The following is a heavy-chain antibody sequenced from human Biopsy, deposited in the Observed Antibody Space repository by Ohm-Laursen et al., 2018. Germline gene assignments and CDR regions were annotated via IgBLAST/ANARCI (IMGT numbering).Heavy chain of an antibody. J-gene: IGHJ4*02. CDR3: ARGPRGLVVITTTALYFGY. CDR1: GYTFTSYC. Sequence: KVSCKASGYTFTSYCLHWVRQAPGQGLEWMGRINPNNDNTAYAQKFQGRITMTKDTSTSTVYMDLSTLTFDDSAVYYCARGPRGLVVITTTALYFGYWGQGNLVTVSS. V-gene: IGHV1-46*01. D-gene: IGHD3-22*01. CDR2: INPNNDNT.